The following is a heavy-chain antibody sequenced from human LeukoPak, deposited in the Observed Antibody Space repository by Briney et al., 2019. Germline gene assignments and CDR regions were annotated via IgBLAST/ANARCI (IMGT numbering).Heavy chain of an antibody. D-gene: IGHD1-14*01. Sequence: GASVKVSCKASGGTFSSYAISWVRQAPGQGLEWMGGIIPIFGTANYAQKFQGRVTMTTDTSTSTAYMELRSLRSDDTAVYNCARDTGKLSCSYWGQGTLVTVSS. CDR3: ARDTGKLSCSY. CDR1: GGTFSSYA. J-gene: IGHJ4*02. V-gene: IGHV1-69*05. CDR2: IIPIFGTA.